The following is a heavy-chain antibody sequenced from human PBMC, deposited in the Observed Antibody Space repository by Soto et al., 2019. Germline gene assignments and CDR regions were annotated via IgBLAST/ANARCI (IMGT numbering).Heavy chain of an antibody. D-gene: IGHD3-10*01. J-gene: IGHJ3*02. V-gene: IGHV3-30*18. Sequence: GVSLRLSCAASGFTFSSYGMHWVRQAPGKGLERVAVISYDGSNKYYADSVKGRFTISRGNSKNTLYLQMNSLRAEDTAVYYCAKRHGFISGQGTMVTVSS. CDR2: ISYDGSNK. CDR3: AKRHGFI. CDR1: GFTFSSYG.